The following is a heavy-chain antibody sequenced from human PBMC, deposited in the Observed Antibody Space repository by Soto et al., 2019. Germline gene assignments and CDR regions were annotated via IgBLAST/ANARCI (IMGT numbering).Heavy chain of an antibody. Sequence: ETLSLTCSVSGDFISIGSHFWGWIRQPPGKGLEWIGSVYASGRTYQNTSLKSRVTISVDTSKNQFSLRLTSVTAADTAVYFCARHGPTAVAERWFDSWGQGTLVTVS. J-gene: IGHJ5*01. CDR1: GDFISIGSHF. D-gene: IGHD6-19*01. CDR2: VYASGRT. CDR3: ARHGPTAVAERWFDS. V-gene: IGHV4-39*01.